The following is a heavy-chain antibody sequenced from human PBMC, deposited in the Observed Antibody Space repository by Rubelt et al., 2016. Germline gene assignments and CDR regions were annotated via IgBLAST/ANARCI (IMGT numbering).Heavy chain of an antibody. CDR3: ARVGYSSSWYVPY. J-gene: IGHJ4*02. D-gene: IGHD6-13*01. Sequence: QLQLQESGSGLVKSSQTLSLTCVVSGGSLSSGSYSLSWLLQPPGKGLGWVGYIYHGGRTHYHPSLTSRLTITVDRSKNQFSLKLSSVTAADTAVYYCARVGYSSSWYVPYWGQGTLVTVSS. V-gene: IGHV4-30-2*01. CDR1: GGSLSSGSYS. CDR2: IYHGGRT.